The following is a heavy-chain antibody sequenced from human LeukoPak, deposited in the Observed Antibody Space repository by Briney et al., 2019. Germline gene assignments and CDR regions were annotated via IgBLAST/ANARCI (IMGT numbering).Heavy chain of an antibody. CDR2: IYYSGST. D-gene: IGHD5-12*01. CDR3: AAFKPSVNSGYDAHTLRRAFDI. V-gene: IGHV4-59*08. Sequence: PSETLSLTCTVSGGSISSYYWSWIRQPPGKGLEWIGYIYYSGSTNYNPSLKSRVTISVDTSKNQFSLKLSSVTAADTAVYYCAAFKPSVNSGYDAHTLRRAFDIWGQGTMVTVSS. J-gene: IGHJ3*02. CDR1: GGSISSYY.